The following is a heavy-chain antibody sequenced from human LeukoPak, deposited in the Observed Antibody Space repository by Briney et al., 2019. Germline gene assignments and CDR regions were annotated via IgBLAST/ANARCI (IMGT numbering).Heavy chain of an antibody. J-gene: IGHJ4*02. D-gene: IGHD3-10*01. CDR1: GGSISSYY. V-gene: IGHV4-59*08. Sequence: SETLSLTGTVSGGSISSYYWSWIRQPPGKGLEWIGYIYYSGSTNYNPSLKSRVTISVDTSKNQFCLKLSSVTAADTAVYYCARQRLWFGESDFDYWGQGTLVTVSS. CDR3: ARQRLWFGESDFDY. CDR2: IYYSGST.